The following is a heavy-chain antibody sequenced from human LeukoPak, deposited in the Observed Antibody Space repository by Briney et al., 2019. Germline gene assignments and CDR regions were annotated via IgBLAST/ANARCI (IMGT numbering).Heavy chain of an antibody. D-gene: IGHD6-13*01. V-gene: IGHV4-39*01. CDR3: ARHRPAGYYFDC. J-gene: IGHJ4*02. Sequence: SETLSLTCTVPGGSISSSSYYWGWIRQPPGKGLEWIGSIYYSGSTYYNPSLKSRVTISVDTSKNQFSLKLSSVTAADTAVYYCARHRPAGYYFDCWGQGTLVTVSS. CDR2: IYYSGST. CDR1: GGSISSSSYY.